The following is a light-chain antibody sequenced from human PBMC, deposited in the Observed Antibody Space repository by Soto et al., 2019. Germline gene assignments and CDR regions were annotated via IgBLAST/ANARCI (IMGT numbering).Light chain of an antibody. J-gene: IGLJ1*01. CDR2: DVT. CDR1: SSDVGGYNF. Sequence: QSALTQPRSVSGSPGQSVTISCTGTSSDVGGYNFVSWYQHPPGKAPKLMLYDVTNRPSGVPDRFSGSKSDNTASLTISGLQAEDDADYYCCSYAGSDTYVFGTGTKVTVL. CDR3: CSYAGSDTYV. V-gene: IGLV2-11*01.